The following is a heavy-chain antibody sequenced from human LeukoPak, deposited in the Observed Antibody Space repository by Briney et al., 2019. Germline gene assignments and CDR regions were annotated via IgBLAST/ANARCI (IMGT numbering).Heavy chain of an antibody. V-gene: IGHV4-61*01. CDR1: GGSFSSGSYY. CDR3: ARAGVTMTPFDY. D-gene: IGHD3-22*01. CDR2: IYYSGST. Sequence: SETLSLTCTVSGGSFSSGSYYWSWIRQPPGKGLEWIGYIYYSGSTNYNPSLKSRVTISVDTSKNQFSLMLSSVTAADTAVYYCARAGVTMTPFDYWGQGTLVTVSS. J-gene: IGHJ4*02.